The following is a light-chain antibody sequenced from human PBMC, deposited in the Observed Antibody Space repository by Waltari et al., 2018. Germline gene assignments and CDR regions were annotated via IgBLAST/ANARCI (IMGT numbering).Light chain of an antibody. CDR1: QSVSSN. Sequence: EIVMTPSPATLPVSPGERATLACRASQSVSSNLAWYQQKPGQAPRLLIYGASTRATAIPARFSGSGSGTEFTSTTSSRQPEDFAGYNGQRYKTWPYTFGQGTKREIK. V-gene: IGKV3-15*01. J-gene: IGKJ2*01. CDR3: QRYKTWPYT. CDR2: GAS.